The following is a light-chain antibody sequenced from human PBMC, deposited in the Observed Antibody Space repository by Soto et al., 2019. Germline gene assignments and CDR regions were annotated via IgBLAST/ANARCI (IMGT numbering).Light chain of an antibody. CDR1: QGISSW. V-gene: IGKV1-5*03. Sequence: DIHMTQSPSSLSASVGHIFTITCRASQGISSWLAWYQKKPGKAPKLLIYKASTLKSGVPSRLRGSGYGTELTITISSMQTDDFETYYCQHYNSYSEAFGHGTKVDI. J-gene: IGKJ1*01. CDR2: KAS. CDR3: QHYNSYSEA.